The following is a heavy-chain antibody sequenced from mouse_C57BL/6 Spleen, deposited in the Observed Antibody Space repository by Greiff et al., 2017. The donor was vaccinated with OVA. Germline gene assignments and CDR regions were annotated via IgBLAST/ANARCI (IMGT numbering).Heavy chain of an antibody. D-gene: IGHD1-1*01. CDR1: GYTFTSYW. CDR3: ARSGSTVGDFDY. J-gene: IGHJ2*01. CDR2: IYPSDSET. V-gene: IGHV1-61*01. Sequence: QVQLQQSGAELVRPGSSVKLSCKASGYTFTSYWMDWVKQRPGQGLEWIGNIYPSDSETHYNQKFKDKATLTVDKSSSTAYMQLSSLTSEDSAVYYCARSGSTVGDFDYWGQGTTLTVSS.